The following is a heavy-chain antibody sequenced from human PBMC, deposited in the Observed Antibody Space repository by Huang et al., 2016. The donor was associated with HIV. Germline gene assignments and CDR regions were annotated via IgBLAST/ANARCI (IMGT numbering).Heavy chain of an antibody. D-gene: IGHD2-15*01. CDR1: GYRFVDYY. Sequence: QVQLVQSGAEVRKPGASVKVSCKTSGYRFVDYYIHWVRQAPGQGLEWIGWITPTTGDAFYAGKFRGRVAMASDTSIRTVYMEVNSLQFDDGATYVCATDGGGGCDGGSCFPHWGQGTLVGVSS. J-gene: IGHJ4*02. CDR3: ATDGGGGCDGGSCFPH. CDR2: ITPTTGDA. V-gene: IGHV1-2*02.